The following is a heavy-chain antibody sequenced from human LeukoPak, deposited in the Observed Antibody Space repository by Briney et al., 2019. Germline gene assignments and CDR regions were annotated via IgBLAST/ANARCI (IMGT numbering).Heavy chain of an antibody. CDR3: TKGSLGAFDI. D-gene: IGHD1-26*01. Sequence: GGSLRLSCAASGFXFSNYWMYWVRQAPGKGLVWVSRIKSDGSSTNYADSVKGRFTISRDNAKNTLYLQMNSLRAEDTAVYYCTKGSLGAFDIWGQGTMVTVSS. CDR2: IKSDGSST. J-gene: IGHJ3*02. CDR1: GFXFSNYW. V-gene: IGHV3-74*01.